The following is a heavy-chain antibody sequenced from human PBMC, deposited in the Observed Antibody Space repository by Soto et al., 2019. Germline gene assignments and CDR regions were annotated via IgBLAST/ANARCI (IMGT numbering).Heavy chain of an antibody. V-gene: IGHV4-59*01. J-gene: IGHJ3*02. Sequence: QVQLQESGPGLVKPSETLSLTCTVSGGSISSYYWSWIRQPPGKGLEWIAYISSSGSTKYNPSLRSRVTISLATSKNQFSLQSTSVTAADTAVYYCARLAPRDGDPKTVRAFDIWGQGTMVTVSS. CDR2: ISSSGST. CDR3: ARLAPRDGDPKTVRAFDI. CDR1: GGSISSYY. D-gene: IGHD1-1*01.